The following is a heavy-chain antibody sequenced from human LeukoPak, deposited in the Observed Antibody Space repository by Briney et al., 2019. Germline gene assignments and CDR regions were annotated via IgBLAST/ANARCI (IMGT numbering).Heavy chain of an antibody. Sequence: SKTLSLTCTVSGGSIKDYYWAWIRQAPGEGLEWIGYISNSGTTDYNPSLKSRVTMSVDTSKNEFSLKLTSVSAADTAMYYCARVVRGAVTSNWFDPWGQGTLVTVSS. CDR2: ISNSGTT. J-gene: IGHJ5*02. D-gene: IGHD4-17*01. CDR1: GGSIKDYY. V-gene: IGHV4-59*01. CDR3: ARVVRGAVTSNWFDP.